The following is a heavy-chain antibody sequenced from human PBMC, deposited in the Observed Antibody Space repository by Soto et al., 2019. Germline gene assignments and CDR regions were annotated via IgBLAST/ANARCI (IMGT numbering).Heavy chain of an antibody. Sequence: KTSETLSLTCTVSGGSISSGDYYWSWIRQPPGKGLEWIGYIYYSGSTYYNPSLKSRVTISVDTSKNQFSLKLSSVTAADTAVYYCACRASGYSGSYYPFDYWGQGTLVTVS. V-gene: IGHV4-30-4*01. D-gene: IGHD1-26*01. J-gene: IGHJ4*02. CDR3: ACRASGYSGSYYPFDY. CDR1: GGSISSGDYY. CDR2: IYYSGST.